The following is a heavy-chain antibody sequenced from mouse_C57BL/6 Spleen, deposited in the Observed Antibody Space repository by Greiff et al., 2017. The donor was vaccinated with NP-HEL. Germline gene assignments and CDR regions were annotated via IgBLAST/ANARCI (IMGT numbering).Heavy chain of an antibody. V-gene: IGHV5-4*01. J-gene: IGHJ2*01. CDR3: ARGLLRTFFDY. Sequence: EVQRVESGGGLVKPGGSLKLSCAASGFTFSSYAMSWVRQTPEKRLEWVATISDGGSYTYYPDNVKGRFTISRDNAKNNLYLQMSHLKSEDTAMYYCARGLLRTFFDYWGQGTTLTVSS. D-gene: IGHD1-1*01. CDR1: GFTFSSYA. CDR2: ISDGGSYT.